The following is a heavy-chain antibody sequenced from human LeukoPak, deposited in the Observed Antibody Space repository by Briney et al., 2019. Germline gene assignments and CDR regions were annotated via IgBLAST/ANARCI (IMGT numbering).Heavy chain of an antibody. D-gene: IGHD4-17*01. Sequence: SETLSLTCAVSGYSISSGYYWGWIRQPQGKGLEWIGSIYHSGSTYYNPSLKSRVTISVDTSKNQFSLKLSSVTAADTAVYYCARHDGPHYYYMDVWGKGTTVTVSS. V-gene: IGHV4-38-2*01. CDR2: IYHSGST. CDR1: GYSISSGYY. J-gene: IGHJ6*03. CDR3: ARHDGPHYYYMDV.